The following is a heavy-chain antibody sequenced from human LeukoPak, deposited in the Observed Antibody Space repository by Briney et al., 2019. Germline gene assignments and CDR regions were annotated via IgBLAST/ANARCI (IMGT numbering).Heavy chain of an antibody. CDR2: MYYSGST. CDR3: ARTENYYYYYMDV. J-gene: IGHJ6*03. Sequence: SETLSLTCTVSGGSISSHYWSWIRQSPGKGLEWIVYMYYSGSTNYNPSLKSRVTISVDTSKNQFSLKLSSVTAADTAVYYCARTENYYYYYMDVWGKGTTVTVSS. CDR1: GGSISSHY. D-gene: IGHD2-21*02. V-gene: IGHV4-59*11.